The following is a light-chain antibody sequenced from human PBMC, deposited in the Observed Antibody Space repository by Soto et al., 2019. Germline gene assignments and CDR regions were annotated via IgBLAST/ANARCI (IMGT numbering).Light chain of an antibody. J-gene: IGKJ1*01. V-gene: IGKV3-20*01. CDR2: GAS. Sequence: EIVLTQSTGTLSLCPGERATLSCRASQSVSSSYLAWYQQKPGQAPRLLIYGASSRATGIPDRFSGSGSGTDFTLTISRLEPEDFAVYYCQQYGSSPWTFGQGTKV. CDR1: QSVSSSY. CDR3: QQYGSSPWT.